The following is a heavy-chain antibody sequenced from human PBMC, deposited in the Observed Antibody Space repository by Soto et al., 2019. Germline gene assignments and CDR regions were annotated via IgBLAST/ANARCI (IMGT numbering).Heavy chain of an antibody. Sequence: SGATVVNPTPTRTLPCTFSEFSRRTGGGGVGWIGQPQGKALEWLALIYWNDDKRYSPSLKSRLTITKDTSKNQVVLTMTNMDPVDTATYYCALSLIAARDYGMDVWGQGTTVTVSS. CDR3: ALSLIAARDYGMDV. CDR1: EFSRRTGGGG. D-gene: IGHD6-6*01. V-gene: IGHV2-5*01. J-gene: IGHJ6*02. CDR2: IYWNDDK.